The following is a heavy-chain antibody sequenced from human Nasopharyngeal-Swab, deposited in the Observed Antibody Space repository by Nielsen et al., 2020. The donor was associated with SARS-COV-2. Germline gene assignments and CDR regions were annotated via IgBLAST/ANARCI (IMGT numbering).Heavy chain of an antibody. CDR3: ATGQQWLVQWFDP. V-gene: IGHV1-24*01. Sequence: ASVTVSCQVSGYTLTELSMHWVRQAPGKGLEWMGGFDPEDGETIYAQKFQGRVTMTEDTSTDTAYMELSSLRSEDTAVYYGATGQQWLVQWFDPWGQGTLVTVSS. CDR2: FDPEDGET. D-gene: IGHD6-19*01. J-gene: IGHJ5*02. CDR1: GYTLTELS.